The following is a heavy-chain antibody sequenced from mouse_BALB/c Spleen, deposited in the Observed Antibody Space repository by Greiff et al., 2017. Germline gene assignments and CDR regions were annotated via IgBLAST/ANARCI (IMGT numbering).Heavy chain of an antibody. J-gene: IGHJ2*01. V-gene: IGHV1S29*02. CDR1: GYTFTDYN. CDR2: IYPYNGGT. Sequence: EVQLVESGPELVKPGASVKISCKASGYTFTDYNMHWVKQSHGKSLEWIGYIYPYNGGTGYNQKFKSKATLTVDNSSSTAYMELRSLTSEDSAVYYCAREGEYGPYLDYWGQGTTLTVSS. D-gene: IGHD2-10*02. CDR3: AREGEYGPYLDY.